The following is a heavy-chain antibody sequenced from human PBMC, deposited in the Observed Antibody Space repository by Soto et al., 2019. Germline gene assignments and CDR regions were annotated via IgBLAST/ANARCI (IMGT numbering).Heavy chain of an antibody. CDR2: IYPGDSDT. Sequence: PGESLKISCNGSGYSFTSYWIGWVRQMPGKGLEWMGIIYPGDSDTRYSPSFQGQVTISADKSISTAYLQWSSLKASDTAMYYCARHPYSTSWSSWFDPWGQGTLVTVSS. V-gene: IGHV5-51*01. D-gene: IGHD6-13*01. CDR3: ARHPYSTSWSSWFDP. J-gene: IGHJ5*02. CDR1: GYSFTSYW.